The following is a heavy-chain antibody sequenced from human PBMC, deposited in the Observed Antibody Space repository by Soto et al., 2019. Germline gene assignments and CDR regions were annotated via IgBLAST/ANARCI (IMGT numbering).Heavy chain of an antibody. D-gene: IGHD6-6*01. Sequence: SRPTLVNPTQTLTLTCTFSGFSLSTDDVGVGWIRQPPGKALDWLAVIYWDDDKRYSPSLKSRLTITKDTSKNQVLLTMTNMDPVDTATYFCARSKYSISSFDYWGQGALVTVSS. CDR2: IYWDDDK. V-gene: IGHV2-5*02. J-gene: IGHJ4*02. CDR1: GFSLSTDDVG. CDR3: ARSKYSISSFDY.